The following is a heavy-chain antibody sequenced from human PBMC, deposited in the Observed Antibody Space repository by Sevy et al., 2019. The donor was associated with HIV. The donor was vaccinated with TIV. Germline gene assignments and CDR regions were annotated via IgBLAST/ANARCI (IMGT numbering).Heavy chain of an antibody. CDR2: IYYSWST. J-gene: IGHJ4*02. V-gene: IGHV4-61*01. Sequence: SETLSLTCTVSGGSVSSGCYYWSWIRQPPGKGLEWIGYIYYSWSTNYNPSLKSRVTISVDTSKNQFSLKLSSVTAADTAVYYCARLRFGYFDYWGQGTLVTVSS. CDR3: ARLRFGYFDY. D-gene: IGHD3-3*01. CDR1: GGSVSSGCYY.